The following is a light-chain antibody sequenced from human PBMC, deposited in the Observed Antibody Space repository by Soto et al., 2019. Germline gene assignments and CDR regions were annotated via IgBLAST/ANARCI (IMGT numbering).Light chain of an antibody. CDR3: TSYAGGNNV. Sequence: QSAQTQPPSASGSPGQSVTISCTGTSSDVGGYNYVSWYQQNPGKVPKLMIYEVNKRPSGVPDRFSGSKSGNTASLTVSGLQAEDEADYYCTSYAGGNNVFGTGTKLTVL. CDR2: EVN. J-gene: IGLJ1*01. V-gene: IGLV2-8*01. CDR1: SSDVGGYNY.